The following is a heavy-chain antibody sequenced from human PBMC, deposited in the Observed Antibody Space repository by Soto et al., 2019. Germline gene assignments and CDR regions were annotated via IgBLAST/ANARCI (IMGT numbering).Heavy chain of an antibody. J-gene: IGHJ4*02. V-gene: IGHV1-2*02. Sequence: HEPLVQSGAEVKRPGASLKVSCKASGYSFTGYYIHWVRQAPGQGLEWMGWINPDSGATNYAQNFQGRVTLTSDTSISPASMDLTSLTSDDTAVYYCAIGVYGTGGYPFPYFDYWGQGTLVIVSS. CDR2: INPDSGAT. D-gene: IGHD2-8*02. CDR3: AIGVYGTGGYPFPYFDY. CDR1: GYSFTGYY.